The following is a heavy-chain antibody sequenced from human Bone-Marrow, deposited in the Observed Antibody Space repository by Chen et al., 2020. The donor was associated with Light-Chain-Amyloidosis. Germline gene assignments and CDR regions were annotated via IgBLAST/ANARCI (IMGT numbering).Heavy chain of an antibody. Sequence: EVQLIQSGAAMKHSGTTVKISCKVSGFIFTEYYIHWVQQAPGKGLEWIGYLDPENNKAFYSDKFEGRVNISADTSTDTAYMDLSGLTSDDTAIYYCATILYPVNLEQADFNHWGQGTLVTV. CDR3: ATILYPVNLEQADFNH. D-gene: IGHD1-1*01. CDR2: LDPENNKA. V-gene: IGHV1-69-2*01. CDR1: GFIFTEYY. J-gene: IGHJ1*01.